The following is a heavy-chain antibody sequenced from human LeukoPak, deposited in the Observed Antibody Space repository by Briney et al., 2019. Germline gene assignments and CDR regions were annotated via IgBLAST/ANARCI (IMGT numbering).Heavy chain of an antibody. CDR3: ATMGNDSSGYYYPSSAFDI. CDR2: IYHSGIT. J-gene: IGHJ3*02. V-gene: IGHV4-30-2*01. CDR1: GGSISSGGYY. Sequence: SETLSLTCTVSGGSISSGGYYWTWIRQPPGKGLEWIGYIYHSGITYYNPSLKSRVTISVDRSKNQFSLKLSSVTAADTAVYYCATMGNDSSGYYYPSSAFDIRGQGTMVTVSS. D-gene: IGHD3-22*01.